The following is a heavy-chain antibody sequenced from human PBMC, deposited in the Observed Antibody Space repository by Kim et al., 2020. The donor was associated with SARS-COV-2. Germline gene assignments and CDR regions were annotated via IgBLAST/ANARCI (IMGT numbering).Heavy chain of an antibody. CDR1: GGSFSGYY. J-gene: IGHJ4*02. V-gene: IGHV4-34*01. CDR2: INHSGST. D-gene: IGHD2-15*01. CDR3: ALSVAAVDY. Sequence: SETLSLTCAVYGGSFSGYYWSWIRQPPGKGLEWIGEINHSGSTNYNPSLKSRVTISVDTSKNQFSLKLSSVTAADTAVYYCALSVAAVDYWGQGTLVTVSS.